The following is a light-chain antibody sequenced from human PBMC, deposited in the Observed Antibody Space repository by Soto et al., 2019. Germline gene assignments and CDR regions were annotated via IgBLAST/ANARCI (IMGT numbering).Light chain of an antibody. Sequence: DTQMTQSPSTLSASVGDRFTIICRASQSISTQLAWYQQKPGKAPKLLIYDASNLETGVPSRFSGSGSGTDFTFTISSLQPEDIATYYCQQYDNLPITFGQGTRLEIK. J-gene: IGKJ5*01. CDR3: QQYDNLPIT. CDR1: QSISTQ. V-gene: IGKV1-33*01. CDR2: DAS.